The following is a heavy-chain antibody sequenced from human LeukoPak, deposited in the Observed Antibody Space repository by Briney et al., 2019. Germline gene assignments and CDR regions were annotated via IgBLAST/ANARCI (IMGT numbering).Heavy chain of an antibody. Sequence: ASVKVSCKASGYTLTSYDINWVRQATGQGLEWMGWMNPNSGNTGYAQKFQGRVTMTRNTSISTAYMELSSLRSEDTAVYYCARGGYYYDGGGSKNWFDPWGQGTLVTVSS. V-gene: IGHV1-8*01. D-gene: IGHD3-22*01. J-gene: IGHJ5*02. CDR3: ARGGYYYDGGGSKNWFDP. CDR1: GYTLTSYD. CDR2: MNPNSGNT.